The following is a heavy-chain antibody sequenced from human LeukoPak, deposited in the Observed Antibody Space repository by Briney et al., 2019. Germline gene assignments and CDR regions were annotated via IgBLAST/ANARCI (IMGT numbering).Heavy chain of an antibody. V-gene: IGHV3-33*01. J-gene: IGHJ6*02. CDR2: IWYDGSNK. CDR3: ARDMQLVPYGMDV. CDR1: GFTFRSYG. D-gene: IGHD6-6*01. Sequence: GRSLRLSCAASGFTFRSYGMHWVRQAPGKGLEWVAVIWYDGSNKFYADSVKGRFTISRDNSKNTLYLQMNSLRAEDTAVYYCARDMQLVPYGMDVWGQGTTVTVSS.